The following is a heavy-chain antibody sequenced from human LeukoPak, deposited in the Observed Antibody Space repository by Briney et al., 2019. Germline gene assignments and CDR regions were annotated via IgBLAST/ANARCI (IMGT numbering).Heavy chain of an antibody. V-gene: IGHV1-18*01. J-gene: IGHJ6*03. Sequence: ASVKVVCKASGYRFSRYGISWVRQAPGQGPEWVGWVSVFNGDTKYAQKFQGRVTVTTEISTDTAYVELSSLRSDDTGVYYCARGHGYYYYMDVWGQGTTVTVSS. D-gene: IGHD3-3*01. CDR1: GYRFSRYG. CDR3: ARGHGYYYYMDV. CDR2: VSVFNGDT.